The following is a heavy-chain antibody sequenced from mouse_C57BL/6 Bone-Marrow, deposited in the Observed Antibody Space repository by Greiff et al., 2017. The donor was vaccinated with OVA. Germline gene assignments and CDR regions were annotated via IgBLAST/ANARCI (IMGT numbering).Heavy chain of an antibody. J-gene: IGHJ3*01. D-gene: IGHD4-1*01. CDR2: IDPSDSYT. CDR1: GYTFTSYW. V-gene: IGHV1-59*01. CDR3: APNWDVGAWFAY. Sequence: QVQLQQPGAELVRPGTSVKLSCKASGYTFTSYWMHWVKQRPGQGLEWIGVIDPSDSYTNYNQKFKGKATLTVDTSSSTAYMQLSSLTSEDSAVYYCAPNWDVGAWFAYWGQGTLVTVSA.